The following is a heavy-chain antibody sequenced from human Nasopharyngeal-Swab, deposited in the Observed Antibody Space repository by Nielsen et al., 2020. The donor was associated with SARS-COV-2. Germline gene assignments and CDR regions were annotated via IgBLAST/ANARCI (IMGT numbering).Heavy chain of an antibody. CDR3: ARGSAVAGLGMRDAFGI. CDR2: INPNSGGT. Sequence: ASVKVSCKASGYTFTGYYMHWVRQAPGQGLEWMGRINPNSGGTNYAQKFQGRVTMTRDTSISTAYMELSRLRSDDTAVYYCARGSAVAGLGMRDAFGIWGQGTMVTVSS. J-gene: IGHJ3*02. CDR1: GYTFTGYY. V-gene: IGHV1-2*06. D-gene: IGHD6-19*01.